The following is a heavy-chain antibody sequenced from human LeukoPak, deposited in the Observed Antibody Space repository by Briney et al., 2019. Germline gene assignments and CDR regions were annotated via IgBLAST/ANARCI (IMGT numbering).Heavy chain of an antibody. CDR2: ISTSGGYI. D-gene: IGHD1-26*01. Sequence: GGSLRLSCAASGFTFSSYSMNWVRQAPGKGLELVSSISTSGGYIYYADSVKGRFTMSRDNAKNSLYLQMDSLRAEDTAVYYCARDLVLSRSVGASEKVDYWGQGTLVTVSS. CDR3: ARDLVLSRSVGASEKVDY. V-gene: IGHV3-21*01. J-gene: IGHJ4*02. CDR1: GFTFSSYS.